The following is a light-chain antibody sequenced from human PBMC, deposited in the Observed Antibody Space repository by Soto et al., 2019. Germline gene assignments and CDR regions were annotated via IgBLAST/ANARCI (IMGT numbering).Light chain of an antibody. Sequence: IGLTPSPCTLSLAPGGRATLSCRPSQSVSSSYLAWYQQKPGQSPRLLIYGASTRATGIRDTFSGSGSGTDFTLTISRVEPEDFAVYYCQQYGSSPLTFAGGTKVDIK. J-gene: IGKJ4*01. V-gene: IGKV3-20*01. CDR1: QSVSSSY. CDR2: GAS. CDR3: QQYGSSPLT.